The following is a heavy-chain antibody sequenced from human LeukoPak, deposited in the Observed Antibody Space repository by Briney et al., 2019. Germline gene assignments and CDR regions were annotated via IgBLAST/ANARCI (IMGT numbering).Heavy chain of an antibody. CDR1: GGSMNSHY. CDR3: ARDGDFDY. D-gene: IGHD3-16*01. CDR2: ICYDGTT. J-gene: IGHJ4*02. Sequence: SETLSLTCTVSGGSMNSHYWNWIRQPPGKGLEWVGYICYDGTTKYNPSLKSRVTISVDTSKNHFSLRLSAVTAADTAVYYCARDGDFDYWGQGILVTVSS. V-gene: IGHV4-59*11.